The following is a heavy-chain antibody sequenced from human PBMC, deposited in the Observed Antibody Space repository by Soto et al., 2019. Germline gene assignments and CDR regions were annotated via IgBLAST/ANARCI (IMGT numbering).Heavy chain of an antibody. CDR2: INPNSGGT. Sequence: ASVKVSCKASGYTFTSYYMHWVRQAPGQGLEWMGWINPNSGGTNYAQKFQGRVTMTRDTSISTAYMELSRLRSDDTAVYYCARELEPGPYYYYGMDVWGQGTTVTVSS. V-gene: IGHV1-2*02. CDR1: GYTFTSYY. CDR3: ARELEPGPYYYYGMDV. D-gene: IGHD1-1*01. J-gene: IGHJ6*02.